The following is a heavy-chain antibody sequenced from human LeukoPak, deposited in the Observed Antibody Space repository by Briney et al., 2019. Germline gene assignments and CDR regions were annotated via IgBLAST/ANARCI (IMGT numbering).Heavy chain of an antibody. CDR3: TRDHMIY. J-gene: IGHJ4*02. D-gene: IGHD3-16*01. CDR1: EFTVSRNY. V-gene: IGHV3-53*01. CDR2: IFSNGDT. Sequence: PGGSLRLSCTASEFTVSRNYMLWVRQAPGKGLEWVSLIFSNGDTHYADSVKGRFTISRDTSKNTVSLQMNSLRVEDTAMYYCTRDHMIYWGQGTLVTVSS.